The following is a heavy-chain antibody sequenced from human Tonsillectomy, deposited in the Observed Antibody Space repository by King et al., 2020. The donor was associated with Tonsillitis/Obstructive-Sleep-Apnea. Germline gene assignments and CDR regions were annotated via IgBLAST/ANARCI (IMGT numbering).Heavy chain of an antibody. J-gene: IGHJ4*02. CDR3: AGEGTYCGGDCSYFDY. Sequence: VQLVESGGGVVQPGRSLRLSCAASGFTFSSYAMHWVRQAPGKGLEWVAVISYDGSNKYYADSVKGRFTISRDNSKNTLYLQMNSLRAEDTAVYYCAGEGTYCGGDCSYFDYWGQGTLVTVSS. CDR1: GFTFSSYA. CDR2: ISYDGSNK. D-gene: IGHD2-21*01. V-gene: IGHV3-30*04.